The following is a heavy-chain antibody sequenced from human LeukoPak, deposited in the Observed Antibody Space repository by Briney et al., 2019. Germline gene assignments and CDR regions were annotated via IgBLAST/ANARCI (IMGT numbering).Heavy chain of an antibody. J-gene: IGHJ4*02. CDR2: ISGSGGDT. CDR1: GFTFSNYW. Sequence: GGSLRLSCTTSGFTFSNYWMTWVRQAPGKGLEWVSAISGSGGDTYYADSVKGRFTISRDNSKNTLYLQMNSLRAEDTALYYCATSSGWYPKYFDYWGQGTLVAVSS. D-gene: IGHD6-19*01. CDR3: ATSSGWYPKYFDY. V-gene: IGHV3-23*01.